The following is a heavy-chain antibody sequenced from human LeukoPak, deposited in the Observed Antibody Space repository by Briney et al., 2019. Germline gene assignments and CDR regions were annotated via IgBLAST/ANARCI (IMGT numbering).Heavy chain of an antibody. CDR3: AKHPGDY. CDR1: KFTFSSYA. Sequence: GGSLRLSCAASKFTFSSYAIHWVRQAPGKGLEWVAVISSDGNIKYYADSVRGRFTISRDNSKNTLYLQVNSLRAEDTAVYYCAKHPGDYWGQGTLVTVSS. V-gene: IGHV3-30*18. J-gene: IGHJ4*02. CDR2: ISSDGNIK.